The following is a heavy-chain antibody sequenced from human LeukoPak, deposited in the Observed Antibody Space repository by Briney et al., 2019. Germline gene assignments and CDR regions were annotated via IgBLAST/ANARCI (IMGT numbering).Heavy chain of an antibody. J-gene: IGHJ3*02. CDR3: ARGPYSYDSSGAFDI. CDR2: IYTSGST. V-gene: IGHV4-4*08. D-gene: IGHD3-22*01. Sequence: SETLSLTCSVSGVSIGSYYWSWIRQPPGKGLEWIGRIYTSGSTNYNPSLKSRVTISVDTSKTQFSLKLSSVTAAATAVYFCARGPYSYDSSGAFDIWGQGTMVTVSS. CDR1: GVSIGSYY.